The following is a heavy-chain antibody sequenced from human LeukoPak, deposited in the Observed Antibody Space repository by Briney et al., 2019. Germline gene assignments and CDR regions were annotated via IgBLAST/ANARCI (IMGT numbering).Heavy chain of an antibody. Sequence: GGSLRLSCAASGFTFSSYAMHWVRQAPGKGLEWVAVISYDGSNKYYADSVKGRFTISRDNSKNTLYLQMNSLRAEDTAVYYCAVVNSGYVGYWGQGTLVTVSS. CDR2: ISYDGSNK. D-gene: IGHD1-26*01. CDR1: GFTFSSYA. V-gene: IGHV3-30*04. J-gene: IGHJ4*02. CDR3: AVVNSGYVGY.